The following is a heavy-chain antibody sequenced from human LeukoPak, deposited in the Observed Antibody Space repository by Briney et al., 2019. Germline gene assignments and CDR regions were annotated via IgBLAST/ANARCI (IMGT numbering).Heavy chain of an antibody. CDR1: GGSISSGSYY. CDR3: ARDISRWNELDS. D-gene: IGHD1-1*01. J-gene: IGHJ4*02. Sequence: TLSLTCTVSGGSISSGSYYWTWIRQPAGKGLEWIGRIYSSGSTDYNPSLKSRVTISVDTTKNRFSLNLSSLTAADTAVYYCARDISRWNELDSWGQGTLVTVSS. V-gene: IGHV4-61*02. CDR2: IYSSGST.